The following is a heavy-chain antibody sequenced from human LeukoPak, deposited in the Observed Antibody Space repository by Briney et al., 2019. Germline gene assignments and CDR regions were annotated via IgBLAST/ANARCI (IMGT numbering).Heavy chain of an antibody. D-gene: IGHD3-3*01. Sequence: GSLRLSCAASGFTFSSYALSWVRQPPGKGLEWIGSIYYSGSTYYNPSLKSRVTISVDTSKNQFSLKLSSVTAADTAVYYCARGQGDFWSGYYLLNYYYYGMDVWGQGTTVTVSS. CDR3: ARGQGDFWSGYYLLNYYYYGMDV. J-gene: IGHJ6*02. CDR2: IYYSGST. CDR1: GFTFSSYA. V-gene: IGHV4-39*01.